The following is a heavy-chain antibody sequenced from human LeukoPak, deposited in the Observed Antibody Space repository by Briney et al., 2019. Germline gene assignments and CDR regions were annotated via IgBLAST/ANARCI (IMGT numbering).Heavy chain of an antibody. CDR1: GLAFSSYA. CDR2: ISVVSNT. Sequence: GGSLRLSCAASGLAFSSYAMSWVRQAPGKGLEWVSAISVVSNTFYADSVKGRFTISRDNSRNTVYLQMTSLRADDTAVYYCADYGVSGVRNNFYWGQGTLVTVSS. D-gene: IGHD3-3*01. CDR3: ADYGVSGVRNNFY. J-gene: IGHJ4*02. V-gene: IGHV3-23*01.